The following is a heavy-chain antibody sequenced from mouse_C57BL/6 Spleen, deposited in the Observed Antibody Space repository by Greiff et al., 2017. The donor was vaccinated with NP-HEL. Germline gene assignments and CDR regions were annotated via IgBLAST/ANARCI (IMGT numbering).Heavy chain of an antibody. CDR1: GYTFTSYW. V-gene: IGHV1-55*01. CDR3: ARSKAQAYYYAMDY. D-gene: IGHD3-2*02. CDR2: IYPGSGST. Sequence: VQLQQSGAELVKPGASVKMSCKASGYTFTSYWITWVKQRPGQGLEWIGDIYPGSGSTNYNEKFKSKATLTVDTSSSTAYMQLSSLTSEDSAFYYCARSKAQAYYYAMDYWGQGTSVTVSS. J-gene: IGHJ4*01.